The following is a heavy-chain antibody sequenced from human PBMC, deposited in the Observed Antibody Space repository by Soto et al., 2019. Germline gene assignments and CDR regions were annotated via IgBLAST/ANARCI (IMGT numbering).Heavy chain of an antibody. CDR1: GGSVSSGSYY. Sequence: LTCTVSGGSVSSGSYYWSWIRQPPGKGLEWIGYIYYSGSTNYNPSLKSRVTISVDTSKNQFSLKLSSVTAADTAVYYCARGRSSSWNYYGMDVWGQGTTVTVSS. J-gene: IGHJ6*02. D-gene: IGHD6-13*01. CDR2: IYYSGST. CDR3: ARGRSSSWNYYGMDV. V-gene: IGHV4-61*01.